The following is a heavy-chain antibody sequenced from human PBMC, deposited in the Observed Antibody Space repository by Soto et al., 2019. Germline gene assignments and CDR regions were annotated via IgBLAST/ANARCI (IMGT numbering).Heavy chain of an antibody. CDR3: ARGLGGVQH. J-gene: IGHJ1*01. CDR1: GGSFSGYY. Sequence: SETLSLTCAVYGGSFSGYYCSWIRQPPGKGLEWIGELYDSGSINYNASLKSRVSISVDTSKNQFSLKLSSVTAADTAVYYCARGLGGVQHWGQGTLVTVSS. CDR2: LYDSGSI. V-gene: IGHV4-34*01.